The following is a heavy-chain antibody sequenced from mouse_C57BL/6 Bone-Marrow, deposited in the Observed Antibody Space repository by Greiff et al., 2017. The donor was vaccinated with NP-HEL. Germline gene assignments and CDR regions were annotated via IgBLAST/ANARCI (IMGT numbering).Heavy chain of an antibody. V-gene: IGHV5-9-1*02. CDR2: ISSGGDYI. J-gene: IGHJ3*01. CDR3: TRDVRPAWFAY. D-gene: IGHD2-14*01. Sequence: EVKLVESGEGLVKPGGSLKLSCAASGFTFSSYAMSWVRQTPEKRLEWVAYISSGGDYIYYADTVKGRFPISRANARNTLYLQMSSLKSEDTAMYYCTRDVRPAWFAYWGQGTLVTVSA. CDR1: GFTFSSYA.